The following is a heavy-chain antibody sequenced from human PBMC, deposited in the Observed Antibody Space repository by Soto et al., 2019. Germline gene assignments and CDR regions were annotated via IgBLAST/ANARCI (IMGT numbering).Heavy chain of an antibody. D-gene: IGHD1-1*01. CDR2: IFPNGKT. CDR1: GGYVNTFH. V-gene: IGHV4-4*07. J-gene: IGHJ5*02. Sequence: SETLSRTCTVSGGYVNTFHWSCVRQPAGKGLEWIVRIFPNGKTDYIPSLKSRVTLSVDTSKNQISLNLTSVTAADMAVYYCAREGSHSAYNIAIGIQLCSYDRWRKGLPVTVSS. CDR3: AREGSHSAYNIAIGIQLCSYDR.